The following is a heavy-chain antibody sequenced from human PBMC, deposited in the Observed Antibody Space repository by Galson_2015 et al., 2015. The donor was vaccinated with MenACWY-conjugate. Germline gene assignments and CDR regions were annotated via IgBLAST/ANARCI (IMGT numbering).Heavy chain of an antibody. V-gene: IGHV3-30*18. CDR1: GFPFSSYA. D-gene: IGHD3-22*01. J-gene: IGHJ4*02. CDR3: AKGISGYHGTLHY. CDR2: ISYDGTNQ. Sequence: SLRLSCAASGFPFSSYAMHWVRQAPGKGLEWAAVISYDGTNQNYADSVKGRFTISRDNSKNTLYLQMNSLRPEDTAFYYCAKGISGYHGTLHYWGQGTLVTVSS.